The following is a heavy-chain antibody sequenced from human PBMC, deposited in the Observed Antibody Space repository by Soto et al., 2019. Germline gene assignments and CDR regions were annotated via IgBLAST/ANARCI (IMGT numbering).Heavy chain of an antibody. CDR1: GGSISSGGYS. Sequence: PSETLSLTCAVSGGSISSGGYSWSWIRQPPGKGLEWIGYIYHSGSTYYNPSLKSRVTISVDTSKNQFSLKLSSVTAADTAVYYCARHKPPPGPFVPNCSGGSCYVSYFDYWGQGTLVTVSS. CDR3: ARHKPPPGPFVPNCSGGSCYVSYFDY. CDR2: IYHSGST. J-gene: IGHJ4*02. D-gene: IGHD2-15*01. V-gene: IGHV4-30-2*03.